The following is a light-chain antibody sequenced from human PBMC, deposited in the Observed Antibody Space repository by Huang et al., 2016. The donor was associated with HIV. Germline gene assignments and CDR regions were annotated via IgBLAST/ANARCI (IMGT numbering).Light chain of an antibody. V-gene: IGKV3-15*01. CDR1: QRVSIN. J-gene: IGKJ2*01. CDR2: AAS. CDR3: QQYDDWPPYT. Sequence: EVVMTQSPATLSVSPGERATPSCRASQRVSINVAWYQQKPGQAPRLLIYAASTRATGIPARFSRSGSGTEFTLTISGLQSEDYAVYFCQQYDDWPPYTFGQGTKLEIK.